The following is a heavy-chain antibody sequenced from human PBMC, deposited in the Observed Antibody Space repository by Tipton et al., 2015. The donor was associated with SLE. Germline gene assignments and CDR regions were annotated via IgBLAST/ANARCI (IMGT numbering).Heavy chain of an antibody. CDR2: IYHSGST. D-gene: IGHD5-12*01. J-gene: IGHJ3*02. V-gene: IGHV4-38-2*02. Sequence: TLSLTCTVSGYSISSGYYWGWIRQPPGKGLEWIGNIYHSGSTYYNPSLKSRVTISVDTSKNQFSLKLSSVTAADTAVYYCAREAMGYLGAFDIWGQGTMVTVSS. CDR1: GYSISSGYY. CDR3: AREAMGYLGAFDI.